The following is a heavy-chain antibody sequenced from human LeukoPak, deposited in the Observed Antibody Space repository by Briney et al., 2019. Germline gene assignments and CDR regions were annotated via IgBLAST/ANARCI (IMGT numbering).Heavy chain of an antibody. Sequence: GGSLRLSCAASGFTFSTYAMSWVRQAPGKGLEWVSGISGSGGFTYYSDSVKGRFTISRDNSKNTLYLQMDSLRVEDTAVYYCAKPSNVQSTPVYWGQGALVTVSS. CDR3: AKPSNVQSTPVY. V-gene: IGHV3-23*01. J-gene: IGHJ4*02. CDR2: ISGSGGFT. CDR1: GFTFSTYA. D-gene: IGHD4-11*01.